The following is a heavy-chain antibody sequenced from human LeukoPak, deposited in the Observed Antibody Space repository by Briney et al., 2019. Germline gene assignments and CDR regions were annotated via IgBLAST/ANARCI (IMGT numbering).Heavy chain of an antibody. D-gene: IGHD2-15*01. V-gene: IGHV3-23*01. Sequence: GGSLRLSCAASGFTFPNYDMSWVRQAPGKGLAWVSGLNENGGNTYYADSVKGRFTISRDNSENTLYLQMSSLRAEDTAIYYCVRDFYCSGGSCPLFDSWGQGTLVTVSS. CDR2: LNENGGNT. J-gene: IGHJ4*02. CDR1: GFTFPNYD. CDR3: VRDFYCSGGSCPLFDS.